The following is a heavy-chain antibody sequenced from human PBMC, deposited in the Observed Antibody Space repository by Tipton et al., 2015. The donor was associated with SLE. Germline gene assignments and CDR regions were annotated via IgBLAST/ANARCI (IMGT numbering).Heavy chain of an antibody. Sequence: TLSLTCAVYGGSFSGYYWSWIRQPPGKGLVWIGEINHSGSTNYNPSLKSRVTISVDTSKNQFSLKLSSVTAADTAVYYCVESYEFWSGPPDAFDIWGQGTMVTVSS. CDR2: INHSGST. CDR3: VESYEFWSGPPDAFDI. V-gene: IGHV4-34*01. D-gene: IGHD3-3*01. J-gene: IGHJ3*02. CDR1: GGSFSGYY.